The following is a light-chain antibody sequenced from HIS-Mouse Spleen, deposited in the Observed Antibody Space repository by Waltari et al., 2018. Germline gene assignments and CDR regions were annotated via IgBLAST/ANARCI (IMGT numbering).Light chain of an antibody. CDR1: SRHVGGYNH. CDR2: EVS. J-gene: IGLJ1*01. Sequence: QSALTQPASVSGSPGQSITISCTGTSRHVGGYNHVSWYQQHPGKAPKLMIYEVSNRPSGVSNRFSGSKSGNTASLTISGLQAEDEADYYCSSYTSSSTYVFGTGTKVTVL. CDR3: SSYTSSSTYV. V-gene: IGLV2-14*01.